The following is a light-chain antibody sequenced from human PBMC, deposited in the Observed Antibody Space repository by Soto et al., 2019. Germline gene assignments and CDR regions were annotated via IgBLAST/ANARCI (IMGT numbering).Light chain of an antibody. CDR1: SSDVGGYNY. CDR2: DVS. Sequence: SVLTQPASVSGSPGQSITISCTGTSSDVGGYNYVSWYQQHPGKAPKLMIYDVSNRPSGVSNRFSGSKSGNTASLTIPGLQAEYEADYYCSSYTSSSTLNYVFGTGTKFTVL. CDR3: SSYTSSSTLNYV. J-gene: IGLJ1*01. V-gene: IGLV2-14*01.